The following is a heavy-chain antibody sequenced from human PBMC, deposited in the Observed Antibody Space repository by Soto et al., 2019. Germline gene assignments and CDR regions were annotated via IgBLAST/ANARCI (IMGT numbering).Heavy chain of an antibody. CDR1: GFTFSSYW. D-gene: IGHD3-22*01. CDR3: ARGDGDYYDGSGYLGRH. CDR2: INSDGSRT. V-gene: IGHV3-74*01. J-gene: IGHJ4*02. Sequence: EVQLVESGGGLVQPGGSLRLSCAASGFTFSSYWMHWVRQAPGKGLVWVSRINSDGSRTSYADSAKGRFTISRDNAKNTLYLQMTSLRAEDTAVYYCARGDGDYYDGSGYLGRHWGQGTLVTVSS.